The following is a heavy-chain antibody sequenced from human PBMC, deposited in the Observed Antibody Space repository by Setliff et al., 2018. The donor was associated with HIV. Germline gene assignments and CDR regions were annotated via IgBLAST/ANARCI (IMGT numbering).Heavy chain of an antibody. CDR3: AREGEILVGATAAYFDN. CDR1: GGSISTNYW. J-gene: IGHJ4*02. Sequence: SETLSLTCAVSGGSISTNYWWSWVRQPPGKGLEWIGEIYHGGYTNYNPSLTSRATISVDKSKNHFSLKLTSVTAADTAVYYCAREGEILVGATAAYFDNWGQGTLVTV. V-gene: IGHV4-4*02. D-gene: IGHD1-26*01. CDR2: IYHGGYT.